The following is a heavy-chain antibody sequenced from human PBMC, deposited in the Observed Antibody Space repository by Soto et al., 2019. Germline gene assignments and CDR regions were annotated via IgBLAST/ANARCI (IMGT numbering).Heavy chain of an antibody. D-gene: IGHD3-22*01. V-gene: IGHV4-31*03. CDR3: TRGPGGYFDF. Sequence: SETLSLTCTVSGASINSGGYYWSWFRQHPERGLEWIGYIYYSGSTYYNPSLKSRVIISIDTSKNQFSVKLNSVTAADTALYYCTRGPGGYFDFWGQGTPVTVS. J-gene: IGHJ4*02. CDR2: IYYSGST. CDR1: GASINSGGYY.